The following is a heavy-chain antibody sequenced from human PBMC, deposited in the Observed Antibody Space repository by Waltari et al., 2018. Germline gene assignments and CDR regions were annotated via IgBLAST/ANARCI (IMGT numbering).Heavy chain of an antibody. CDR3: TRFPDY. V-gene: IGHV3-11*05. CDR1: GFPFTNYD. CDR2: IDRTSSFI. Sequence: VQLVESGGDLVQPGGSLRLSCAASGFPFTNYDMSWVRQAPGKGLEWVSYIDRTSSFISYADSVKGRFTISRDNAKNSLSLQMNSLRDEDTAVYFCTRFPDYWGQGVLVTVSS. J-gene: IGHJ4*02.